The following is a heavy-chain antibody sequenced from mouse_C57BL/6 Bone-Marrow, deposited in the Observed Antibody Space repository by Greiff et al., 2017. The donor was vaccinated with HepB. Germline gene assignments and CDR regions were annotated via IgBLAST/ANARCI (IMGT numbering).Heavy chain of an antibody. J-gene: IGHJ4*01. V-gene: IGHV1-54*01. CDR1: GYAFTNYL. CDR2: INPGSGGT. Sequence: VQLQQSGAELVRPGTSVKVSCKASGYAFTNYLIEWVKQRPGQGLEWIGVINPGSGGTNYNEKFKGKATLTADKSSSTAYMQLSSLTSEDSAVYFCAGSGWERGEKKLDYYAMDYWGQGTSVTVSS. D-gene: IGHD2-3*01. CDR3: AGSGWERGEKKLDYYAMDY.